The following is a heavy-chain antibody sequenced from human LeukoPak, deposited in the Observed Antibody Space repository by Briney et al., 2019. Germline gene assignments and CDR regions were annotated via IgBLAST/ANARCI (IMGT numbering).Heavy chain of an antibody. D-gene: IGHD6-19*01. CDR1: GYTFTNHY. CDR3: ARQGGYSSAIGMGY. Sequence: ASVKVSCKASGYTFTNHYIYWVRQAPGQGLEWVGIINPSGGSTSYAQKFQGRVTMTRDTSTGTVYMELRSLRSEDTAVYYCARQGGYSSAIGMGYWGQGTLVTVSS. J-gene: IGHJ4*02. V-gene: IGHV1-46*01. CDR2: INPSGGST.